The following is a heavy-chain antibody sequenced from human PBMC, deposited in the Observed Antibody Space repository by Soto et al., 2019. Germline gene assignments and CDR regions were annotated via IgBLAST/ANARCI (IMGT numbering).Heavy chain of an antibody. V-gene: IGHV4-59*01. CDR1: GGSISTYD. D-gene: IGHD1-1*01. CDR2: ISYSGST. Sequence: SETLCLSCSVAGGSISTYDWSWIRQPPGKGLEWIGYISYSGSTTYNTPLKSRLTISVDTSKNQFSLKLSSVTAADTAVYYCARDAMTTEIPCYYYYGMDVWGKGTTVTVSP. CDR3: ARDAMTTEIPCYYYYGMDV. J-gene: IGHJ6*04.